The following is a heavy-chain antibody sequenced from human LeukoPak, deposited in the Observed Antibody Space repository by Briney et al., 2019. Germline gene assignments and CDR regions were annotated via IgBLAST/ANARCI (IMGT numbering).Heavy chain of an antibody. CDR3: ARHGLVIAAYSRNWFDP. Sequence: KPSETLSLTCTVSGGSISSSSYYWGWIRQPPGKGLEWIGSIYYSGSTYYNPSLSSRVTISVDTSKMHFTLELTSVTAADTAVYYCARHGLVIAAYSRNWFDPWGQGTLVTVSS. V-gene: IGHV4-39*01. CDR1: GGSISSSSYY. D-gene: IGHD2-15*01. CDR2: IYYSGST. J-gene: IGHJ5*02.